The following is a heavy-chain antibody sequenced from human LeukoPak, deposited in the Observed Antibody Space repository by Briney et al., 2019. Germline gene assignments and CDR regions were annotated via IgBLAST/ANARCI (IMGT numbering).Heavy chain of an antibody. Sequence: SETLSLTCTVSGGSISSYYWSWIRQPAGKGLEWIGLIYTSGRTNYNPSIRSRVTMSVDTSKNQFSLKLSSGTAADTAVYYCARDGGDGDSYYFDYWGQGTLVTVSS. CDR2: IYTSGRT. J-gene: IGHJ4*02. V-gene: IGHV4-4*07. CDR3: ARDGGDGDSYYFDY. CDR1: GGSISSYY. D-gene: IGHD4-17*01.